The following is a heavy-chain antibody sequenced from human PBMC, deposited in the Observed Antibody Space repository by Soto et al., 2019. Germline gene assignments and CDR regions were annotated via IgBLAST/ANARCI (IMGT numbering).Heavy chain of an antibody. CDR1: GGSISSSGYY. J-gene: IGHJ4*02. V-gene: IGHV4-39*01. Sequence: QLQLQESGPGLVKPSETLSLTCTVSGGSISSSGYYWGWIRQPPGKGLEWIGTIYYSGSTYYNPSLKSRVTIPVDTSKNQFSLKLSSVTAADTAVYYCASQFSVYGDYGRYFDFWGQGTLVTVSS. CDR2: IYYSGST. D-gene: IGHD4-17*01. CDR3: ASQFSVYGDYGRYFDF.